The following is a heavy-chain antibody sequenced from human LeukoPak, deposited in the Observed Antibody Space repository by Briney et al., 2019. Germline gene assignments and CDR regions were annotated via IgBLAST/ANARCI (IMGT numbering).Heavy chain of an antibody. V-gene: IGHV5-51*01. CDR3: ARPLPSGMVATGFDY. Sequence: GESLKISCKGSGYSFTSYWIGWVRQMPGKGLEWMGIIYPGDSDTRYSPSFQGQDTISADQSISTAYLQWSSLKASDTAMYYCARPLPSGMVATGFDYWGQGTLVTVSS. J-gene: IGHJ4*02. CDR2: IYPGDSDT. CDR1: GYSFTSYW. D-gene: IGHD5-12*01.